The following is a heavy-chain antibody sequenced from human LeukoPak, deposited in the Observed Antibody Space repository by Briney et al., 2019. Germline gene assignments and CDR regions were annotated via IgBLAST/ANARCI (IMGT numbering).Heavy chain of an antibody. J-gene: IGHJ4*02. D-gene: IGHD3-22*01. Sequence: ASVKVSCKASGYTFTGYFMHWVRQAPGQGLEWMGWINPNSGGTDYAQKFQGRVTMTRDTSISTAYLELSRLTSDDTAVYYSARDERYDSSGYPFDYWGQGTLVTVSS. CDR1: GYTFTGYF. CDR2: INPNSGGT. V-gene: IGHV1-2*02. CDR3: ARDERYDSSGYPFDY.